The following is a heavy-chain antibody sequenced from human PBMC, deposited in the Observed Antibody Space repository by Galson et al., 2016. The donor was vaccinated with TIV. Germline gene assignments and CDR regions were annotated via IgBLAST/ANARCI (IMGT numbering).Heavy chain of an antibody. CDR2: LNPDSGAT. CDR1: GYAFTGFY. V-gene: IGHV1-2*02. J-gene: IGHJ5*02. D-gene: IGHD3-16*01. Sequence: SVKVSCKAPGYAFTGFYIHWIRQAPGQGLEWMGWLNPDSGATDYAQNFQGRVTMTRDTSISTAYMELSRLMSVDTAVYYCARRNWGNWLDPWGQGTLVTVSS. CDR3: ARRNWGNWLDP.